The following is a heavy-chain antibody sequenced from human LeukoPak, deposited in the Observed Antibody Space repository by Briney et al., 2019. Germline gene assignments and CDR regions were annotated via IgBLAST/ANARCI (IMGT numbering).Heavy chain of an antibody. J-gene: IGHJ4*02. CDR1: GFTFSSYW. Sequence: GGSLRLSRAASGFTFSSYWMSRVRQAPGKGLEWVANIKQDGSEKYYVDSVKGRFTISRDNAKNSLYLQMNSLRAEDTAVYYCARGADSGGSCYDYWGQGTLVTVSS. V-gene: IGHV3-7*01. D-gene: IGHD2-15*01. CDR2: IKQDGSEK. CDR3: ARGADSGGSCYDY.